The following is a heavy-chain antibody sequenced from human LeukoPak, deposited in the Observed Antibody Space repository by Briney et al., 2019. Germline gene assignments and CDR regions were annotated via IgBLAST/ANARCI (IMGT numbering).Heavy chain of an antibody. CDR2: ISYDGSNK. CDR1: GFTFSSYA. J-gene: IGHJ4*02. D-gene: IGHD5-18*01. CDR3: AGSSYSYGYY. Sequence: GGSLRLSCAASGFTFSSYAMHWVRQAPGKGLEWVAVISYDGSNKYYADSVKGRFTISRDNSKNTLYLQMNGLRAEDTAVYYCAGSSYSYGYYWGQGTLVTVSS. V-gene: IGHV3-30-3*01.